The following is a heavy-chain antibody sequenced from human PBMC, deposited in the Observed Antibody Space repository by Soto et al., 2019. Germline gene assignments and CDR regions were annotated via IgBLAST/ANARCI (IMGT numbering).Heavy chain of an antibody. D-gene: IGHD3-10*01. CDR3: ARLRGQGYYYGSGSPNYYFDY. V-gene: IGHV5-51*01. CDR2: IYPGDSDT. J-gene: IGHJ4*02. Sequence: GESLKISCKGSGYSFTSYWIGWVRQMPGKGLEWMGIIYPGDSDTRYSPSFQGQVTISADKSISTAYLQWSSLKASDTAMYYCARLRGQGYYYGSGSPNYYFDYWGQGTLVTVSS. CDR1: GYSFTSYW.